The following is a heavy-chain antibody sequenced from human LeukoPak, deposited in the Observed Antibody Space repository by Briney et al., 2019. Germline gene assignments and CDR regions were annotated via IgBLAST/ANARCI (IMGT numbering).Heavy chain of an antibody. CDR1: GFSISKGFY. Sequence: SETLSLTCTVDGFSISKGFYWGWVRQPPGKGLEFIATIYHDGTSHYNPSLESRATISVDTSRNQFSLKLTSVTAADTAVYYCARDVSWDESFQRWGQGTLVTVSS. D-gene: IGHD1-26*01. J-gene: IGHJ1*01. V-gene: IGHV4-38-2*02. CDR3: ARDVSWDESFQR. CDR2: IYHDGTS.